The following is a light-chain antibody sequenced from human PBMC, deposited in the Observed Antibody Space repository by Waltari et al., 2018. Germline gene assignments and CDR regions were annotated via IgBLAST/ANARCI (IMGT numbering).Light chain of an antibody. V-gene: IGKV3-15*01. CDR2: DAS. CDR1: QGIASN. J-gene: IGKJ2*03. CDR3: QQYNDWYS. Sequence: EKVMTQSPATLSVSPGGVVTLSCRASQGIASNLAWYQYRPGQAPRLLIYDASTRASGIPSSFSGSWSGTEFTLTISGLQSDDSALYDCQQYNDWYSFGQGTKLEI.